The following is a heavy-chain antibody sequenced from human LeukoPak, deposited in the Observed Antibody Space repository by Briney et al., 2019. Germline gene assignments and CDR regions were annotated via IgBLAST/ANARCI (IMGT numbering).Heavy chain of an antibody. CDR3: ARVALWFGELTHYFDY. Sequence: PSETLSLTCTVSGGSISSYYWSWIWQPAGKGLEWIGRIYTSGSTNYNPSLKSRVTMSVDTSKNQFSLKLSSVTAGDTAVYYCARVALWFGELTHYFDYWGQGTLVTVSS. V-gene: IGHV4-4*07. D-gene: IGHD3-10*01. CDR1: GGSISSYY. J-gene: IGHJ4*02. CDR2: IYTSGST.